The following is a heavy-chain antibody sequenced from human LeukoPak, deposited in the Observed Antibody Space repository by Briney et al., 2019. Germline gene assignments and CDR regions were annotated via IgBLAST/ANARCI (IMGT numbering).Heavy chain of an antibody. J-gene: IGHJ4*02. V-gene: IGHV3-20*04. D-gene: IGHD2-15*01. CDR2: INLNGGSI. Sequence: GGSLRLSCAASAFNFDDYGMSWARQVPGKGLEWVSGINLNGGSIVYADSVKSRFTISRDNAKNSLYLQMNSLRVEDTAFYYCARDSVVGVATWDYWGQGTLVTVSS. CDR3: ARDSVVGVATWDY. CDR1: AFNFDDYG.